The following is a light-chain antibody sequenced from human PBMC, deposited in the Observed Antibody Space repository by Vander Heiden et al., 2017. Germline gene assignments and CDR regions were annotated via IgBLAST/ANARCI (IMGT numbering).Light chain of an antibody. Sequence: EIVMTQSPATLSVSPGERATLSCRASQSVSSNLAWYQQKPGQAPRLLIYGASTRDTGIPARFSGSGSGTEFTLTISSLQSEDFAVYYCQQYNNWHPLTFGGGTKVEIK. CDR2: GAS. CDR1: QSVSSN. CDR3: QQYNNWHPLT. J-gene: IGKJ4*01. V-gene: IGKV3-15*01.